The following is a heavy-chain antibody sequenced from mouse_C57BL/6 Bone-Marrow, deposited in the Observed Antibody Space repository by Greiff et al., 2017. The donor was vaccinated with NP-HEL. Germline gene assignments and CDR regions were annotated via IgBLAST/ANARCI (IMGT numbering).Heavy chain of an antibody. Sequence: VQLQQSGPELVKPGASVKIPCKASGYTFTDYNMDWVKQSHGKSLEWIGDINPNHGGTIYNQKFKGKATLTVDKSSSTAYMELRSLTSEDTAVYYCARSQFITTVVARDFDVWGTGTTVTVSS. CDR1: GYTFTDYN. CDR2: INPNHGGT. V-gene: IGHV1-18*01. J-gene: IGHJ1*03. CDR3: ARSQFITTVVARDFDV. D-gene: IGHD1-1*01.